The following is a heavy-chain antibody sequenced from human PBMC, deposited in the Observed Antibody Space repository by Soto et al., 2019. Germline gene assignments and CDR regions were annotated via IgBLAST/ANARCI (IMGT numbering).Heavy chain of an antibody. CDR2: IIPIFGTA. J-gene: IGHJ3*02. Sequence: QVQLVQSGAEVKKPGSSVKVSCKASGGTFSSYAISWVRQAPGQGLEWMGGIIPIFGTANYAQKFQGRVTITADESTSTAYMELSSLRSEDTAVYYCARVSGVPRITGKRLDAFDIWGQGTMVTVSS. D-gene: IGHD1-20*01. V-gene: IGHV1-69*01. CDR3: ARVSGVPRITGKRLDAFDI. CDR1: GGTFSSYA.